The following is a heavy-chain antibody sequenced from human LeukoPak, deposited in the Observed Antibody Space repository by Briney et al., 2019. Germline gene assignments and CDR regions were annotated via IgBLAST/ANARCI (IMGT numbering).Heavy chain of an antibody. CDR1: GGSISSYY. D-gene: IGHD2-2*01. Sequence: SEALSLTCTVSGGSISSYYWSWIRQPAGKGLEWIGRIYTSGSTNYNPSLKSRVTVSVDTSKNQFSLKLSSVTAADTAVYYCASARTTAFMHVWGKGTTVTVSS. J-gene: IGHJ6*04. CDR3: ASARTTAFMHV. V-gene: IGHV4-4*07. CDR2: IYTSGST.